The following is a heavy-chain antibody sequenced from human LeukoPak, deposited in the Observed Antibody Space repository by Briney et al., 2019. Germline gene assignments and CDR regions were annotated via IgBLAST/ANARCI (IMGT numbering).Heavy chain of an antibody. V-gene: IGHV1-2*02. CDR2: INPSSGGT. CDR3: ARSVLTAYLINDY. Sequence: ASVEVSCKASGYTFTGYYMHWVRQAPGQGLEWMGWINPSSGGTNYAQKFQGRVTMTRDTSISTAYMDLYRLTSDDTAVYYCARSVLTAYLINDYWGQGTLVTVSS. J-gene: IGHJ4*02. CDR1: GYTFTGYY. D-gene: IGHD3-9*01.